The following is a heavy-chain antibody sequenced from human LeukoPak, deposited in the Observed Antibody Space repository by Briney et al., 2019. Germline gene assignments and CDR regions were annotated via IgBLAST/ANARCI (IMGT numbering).Heavy chain of an antibody. D-gene: IGHD3-22*01. CDR1: GITLSNYG. Sequence: GGSLRLSCAVSGITLSNYGMSWVRQAPGKGLEWVAGISDSGGSTNYADSVKGRFTISRDNPKNTLYLQMNSLRAEDTAVYFCAKRGVVIRVILVGFHKEAYYFDSWGQGALVTVFS. CDR2: ISDSGGST. CDR3: AKRGVVIRVILVGFHKEAYYFDS. J-gene: IGHJ4*02. V-gene: IGHV3-23*01.